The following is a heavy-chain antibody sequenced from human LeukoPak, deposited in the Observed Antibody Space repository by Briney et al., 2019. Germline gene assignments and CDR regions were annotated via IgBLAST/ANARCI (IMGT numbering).Heavy chain of an antibody. D-gene: IGHD3-10*01. J-gene: IGHJ4*02. V-gene: IGHV4-39*01. CDR1: GGSISSSDYY. CDR2: INYGGTT. CDR3: ARYVVYGSGKYYFDY. Sequence: KPSETLSLTCTVSGGSISSSDYYWSWIRQPPGKELEWIASINYGGTTYYNPSLKSRVTISVDTSKNQFSLRLSSVTAADTAVYLCARYVVYGSGKYYFDYWARDPWSPSPQ.